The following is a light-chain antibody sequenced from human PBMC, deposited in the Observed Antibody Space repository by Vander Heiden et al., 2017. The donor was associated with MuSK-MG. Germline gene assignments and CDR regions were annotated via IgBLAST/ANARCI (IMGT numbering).Light chain of an antibody. V-gene: IGLV2-14*01. Sequence: QSALTQPASVSGSPGQSIAISCTGTSSDVGAYNYVSWYQQYPGKVPKLMIYDVSKRPSGVSNRFSGSKSGNTASLTISGLQAEDEALYYCSSYTSSTTYVFGTGTKVIVL. CDR2: DVS. CDR1: SSDVGAYNY. J-gene: IGLJ1*01. CDR3: SSYTSSTTYV.